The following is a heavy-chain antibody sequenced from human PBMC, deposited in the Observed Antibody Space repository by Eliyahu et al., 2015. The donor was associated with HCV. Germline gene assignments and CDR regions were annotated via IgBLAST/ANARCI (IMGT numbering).Heavy chain of an antibody. Sequence: EVQLVESGGGLVQPGRSLRLSCAASGFXFXDYVMHWVRQAPGKGLEWVSSVSWNSGTIGYADSVKGRFTISRDNAKNSLYLQMNSLRAEDTAFYYCAKGGGYSSSSGYGMDVWGQGTTVTVSS. J-gene: IGHJ6*02. V-gene: IGHV3-9*01. CDR1: GFXFXDYV. D-gene: IGHD6-6*01. CDR2: VSWNSGTI. CDR3: AKGGGYSSSSGYGMDV.